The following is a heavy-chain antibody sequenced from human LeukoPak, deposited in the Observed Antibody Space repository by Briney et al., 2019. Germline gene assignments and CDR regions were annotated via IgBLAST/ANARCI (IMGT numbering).Heavy chain of an antibody. D-gene: IGHD6-19*01. V-gene: IGHV4-4*02. Sequence: SGTLSLTCVVSGGSISGSDWWSWVRQPPGKGLEWIGEIYHSGSTNYNPSLKSRVTISVDKSKNQFSLKLRSVTAADTAVYYCVRAAAVSGHFDYWGQGTLVTVSS. CDR3: VRAAAVSGHFDY. J-gene: IGHJ4*02. CDR2: IYHSGST. CDR1: GGSISGSDW.